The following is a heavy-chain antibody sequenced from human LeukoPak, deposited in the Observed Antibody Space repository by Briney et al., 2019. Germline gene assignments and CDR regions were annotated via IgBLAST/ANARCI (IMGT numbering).Heavy chain of an antibody. V-gene: IGHV4-34*01. D-gene: IGHD5-24*01. CDR1: GGSFSGSY. CDR3: ARDGYNLDAFDI. Sequence: PSETLSLTCAVYGGSFSGSYWTWIRQPPGKGLEWIGEISHSGSTNYNPSLKSQVTVSIDTSKNHSSLKLSSVTAADTAVYYCARDGYNLDAFDIWGQGTMVTVSS. J-gene: IGHJ3*02. CDR2: ISHSGST.